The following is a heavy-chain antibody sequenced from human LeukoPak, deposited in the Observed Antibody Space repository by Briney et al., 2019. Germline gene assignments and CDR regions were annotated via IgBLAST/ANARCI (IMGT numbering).Heavy chain of an antibody. D-gene: IGHD3-22*01. CDR1: GGSISGSTYY. CDR3: ARGPYSYDSSGAFDI. Sequence: PSETLSLTCSLSGGSISGSTYYWGWIRQPPGKGLEWIGSMYYSGSTYYNPSLKSRVTISIDMSKNQFSMKLSSVTAADTAVYYCARGPYSYDSSGAFDIWGQGTMVTVSS. V-gene: IGHV4-39*07. J-gene: IGHJ3*02. CDR2: MYYSGST.